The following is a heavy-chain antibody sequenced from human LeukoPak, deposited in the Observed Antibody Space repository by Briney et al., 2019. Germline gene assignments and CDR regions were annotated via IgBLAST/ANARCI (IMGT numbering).Heavy chain of an antibody. CDR1: GGSISSLY. CDR3: ARIVYYDSSGYFYHFDY. V-gene: IGHV4-59*08. D-gene: IGHD3-22*01. J-gene: IGHJ4*02. CDR2: IYYTGST. Sequence: PSETLSLTCSVSGGSISSLYWSWIQQPPGKGLEWIGYIYYTGSTNYNPSLKSRVTMFVDMSKNQFSLRLSSVTAADTAVYYCARIVYYDSSGYFYHFDYWGQGTLVTVSS.